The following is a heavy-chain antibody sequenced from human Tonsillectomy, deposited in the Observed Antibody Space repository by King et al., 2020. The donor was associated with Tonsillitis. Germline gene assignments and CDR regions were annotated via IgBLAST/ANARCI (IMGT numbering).Heavy chain of an antibody. Sequence: QLVQSGAEVKKPGESLKISCKGSGYNFTNYWIGWVRQMPGKGLEWMGIIYPDDSDTRYSPSFQGQVTISADKSITTAYLQWSRLKASDTAMYYCARERSLLPDAFDVWGQGTMVTVSS. CDR3: ARERSLLPDAFDV. D-gene: IGHD3-22*01. CDR2: IYPDDSDT. J-gene: IGHJ3*01. V-gene: IGHV5-51*03. CDR1: GYNFTNYW.